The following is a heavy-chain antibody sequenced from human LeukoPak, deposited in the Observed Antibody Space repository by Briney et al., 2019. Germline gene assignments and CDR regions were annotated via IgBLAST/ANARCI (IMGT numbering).Heavy chain of an antibody. CDR2: ISNDGSHK. D-gene: IGHD2-15*01. V-gene: IGHV3-30-3*01. CDR3: ARGTRVPGKWYFDL. J-gene: IGHJ2*01. CDR1: RFTFSTYV. Sequence: GGSLRLSCAASRFTFSTYVMHWVRQAPGKGLEWVAVISNDGSHKFYADSLKGRFTISRDNSRNTLSLQMNSLTAEDTAIYYCARGTRVPGKWYFDLWGCGTLVTVSS.